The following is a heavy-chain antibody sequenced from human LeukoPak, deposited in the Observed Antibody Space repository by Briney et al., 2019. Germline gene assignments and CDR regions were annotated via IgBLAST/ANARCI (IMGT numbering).Heavy chain of an antibody. CDR2: IGISSSHT. V-gene: IGHV3-21*01. CDR1: GFTFSTNS. D-gene: IGHD4-23*01. Sequence: GSLRLSCAASGFTFSTNSKNWVRQAPGKGLEWVSSIGISSSHTFYADSVKGRFTISRDNAENSVYLQMNSLRAEDTAVYYCAKDLTTVATPYYYYYMDVWGKGTTVTVSS. J-gene: IGHJ6*03. CDR3: AKDLTTVATPYYYYYMDV.